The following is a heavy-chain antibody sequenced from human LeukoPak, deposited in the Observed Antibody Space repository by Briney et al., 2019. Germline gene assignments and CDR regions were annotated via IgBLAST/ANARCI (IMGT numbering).Heavy chain of an antibody. CDR1: GGSISSGGYY. Sequence: SETLSLTCTVSGGSISSGGYYWSWIRQPPGKGLEWIGYIYHSGSTCYNPSLKSRVTISVDRSKNQFSLKLSSVTAADTAVYYCARVPPSYSSSSFYYYYYMDVWGKGTTVTVSS. D-gene: IGHD6-6*01. J-gene: IGHJ6*03. CDR3: ARVPPSYSSSSFYYYYYMDV. V-gene: IGHV4-30-2*01. CDR2: IYHSGST.